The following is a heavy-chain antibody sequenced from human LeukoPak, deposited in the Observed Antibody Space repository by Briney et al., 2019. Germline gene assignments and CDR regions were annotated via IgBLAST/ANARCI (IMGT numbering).Heavy chain of an antibody. CDR2: ISSSSSYI. V-gene: IGHV3-21*01. CDR3: ARAVVPAATPSWFDP. J-gene: IGHJ5*02. CDR1: GFTFSSYS. D-gene: IGHD2-2*01. Sequence: PGGSLRLSCAASGFTFSSYSMNWVRQAPGKGLGWVSSISSSSSYIYYADSVKGRFTISRDNAKYSLYLQMNSLRAEDTAVYYCARAVVPAATPSWFDPWGQGTLVTVSS.